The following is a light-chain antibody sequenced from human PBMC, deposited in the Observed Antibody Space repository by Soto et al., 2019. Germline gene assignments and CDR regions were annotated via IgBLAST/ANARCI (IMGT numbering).Light chain of an antibody. CDR2: DDS. V-gene: IGLV3-21*02. J-gene: IGLJ2*01. CDR1: NIGSKS. Sequence: SYELTQPPSVSVAPGQTARITCGGNNIGSKSVHWYQQKPGQAPVLVVYDDSDRPSGIPERFSGSNSGNTATLIISGLQAEDEADYFCCSYADGQTLAFGGGTKLTVL. CDR3: CSYADGQTLA.